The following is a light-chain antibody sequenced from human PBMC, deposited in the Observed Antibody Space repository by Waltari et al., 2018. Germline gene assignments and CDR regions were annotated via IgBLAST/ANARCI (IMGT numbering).Light chain of an antibody. Sequence: QSVLTQPPSVSAAPGQKVTISCSGRSSNIGTNYVSWYQQLPGTAPKLLIYDNNKRPSGIPDRFSGSKSGTSATLGITGLQTGDEADYYCGTWDSSLSAYVFGTGTKVTVL. CDR2: DNN. CDR3: GTWDSSLSAYV. CDR1: SSNIGTNY. V-gene: IGLV1-51*01. J-gene: IGLJ1*01.